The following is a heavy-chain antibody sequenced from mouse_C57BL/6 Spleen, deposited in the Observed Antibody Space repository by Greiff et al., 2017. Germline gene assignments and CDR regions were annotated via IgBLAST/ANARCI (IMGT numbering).Heavy chain of an antibody. CDR1: GFNIKDDY. D-gene: IGHD1-1*01. Sequence: VQLKQSGAELVRPGASVKLSCTASGFNIKDDYMHWVKQRPEQGLEWIGWIDPANGDTEYASQFQGKATITADTSSNTAYLQLSSLTSEDTAVYYCSTLVTTVVAGVDYWGQGTTLTVSA. J-gene: IGHJ2*01. CDR2: IDPANGDT. V-gene: IGHV14-4*01. CDR3: STLVTTVVAGVDY.